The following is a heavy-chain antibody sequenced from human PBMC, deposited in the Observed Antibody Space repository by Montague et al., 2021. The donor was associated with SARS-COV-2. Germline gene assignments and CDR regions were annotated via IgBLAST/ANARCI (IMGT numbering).Heavy chain of an antibody. V-gene: IGHV2-5*01. CDR2: IYWNDDK. CDR3: ALTRVSYDILTGYYHRDAFDI. J-gene: IGHJ3*02. D-gene: IGHD3-9*01. CDR1: GFSLSTSGVG. Sequence: PALAKPTQTLTLTCTFSGFSLSTSGVGVGWIRQPPGKALEWLALIYWNDDKRYSPSLKSRLTITKDTSKNQVVLTMTNMDPVGTATYYCALTRVSYDILTGYYHRDAFDIWGQGTMVTVSS.